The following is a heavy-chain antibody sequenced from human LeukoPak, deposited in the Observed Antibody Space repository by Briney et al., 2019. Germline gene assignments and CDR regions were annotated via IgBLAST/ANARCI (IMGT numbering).Heavy chain of an antibody. Sequence: GGSLRLSCAASGFTFSNYWMSWVRPTPGKGLECVANMKEDGSDKHYVDSLKGRLTISRDNAKNSLYLQMHSLRAEDTAVYYCAKDRTRQAYWGQGTLVTVSS. CDR3: AKDRTRQAY. D-gene: IGHD3-3*01. V-gene: IGHV3-7*03. J-gene: IGHJ4*02. CDR2: MKEDGSDK. CDR1: GFTFSNYW.